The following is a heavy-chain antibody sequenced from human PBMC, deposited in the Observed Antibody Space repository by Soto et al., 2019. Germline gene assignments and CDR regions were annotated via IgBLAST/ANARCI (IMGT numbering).Heavy chain of an antibody. CDR1: GFTFSSYG. V-gene: IGHV3-30*18. Sequence: QVQLVESGGGVVQPGRSLRLSCAASGFTFSSYGMHRVRQAPGKGLEWVAVISYDGSNKYYADSVKGRFTISRDNSKNTLYLHMNSLRAKDTAVYYCAKDLRGYSYGYVGYWGQGTLVTVSS. D-gene: IGHD5-18*01. J-gene: IGHJ4*02. CDR2: ISYDGSNK. CDR3: AKDLRGYSYGYVGY.